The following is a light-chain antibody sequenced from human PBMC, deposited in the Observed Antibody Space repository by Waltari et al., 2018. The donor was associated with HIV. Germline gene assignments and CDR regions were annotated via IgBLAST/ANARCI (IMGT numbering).Light chain of an antibody. CDR2: RDN. CDR3: AAWNDSLSGYV. J-gene: IGLJ1*01. Sequence: QSVLTQPPSASGTPGQRVIVSCSGSSFNIGRNFVSWYQQLPGTAPKVLIFRDNQRPSGVPDRFSGSKSGASASLAISGLRSEDEADYYCAAWNDSLSGYVFGTGTKVTV. CDR1: SFNIGRNF. V-gene: IGLV1-47*01.